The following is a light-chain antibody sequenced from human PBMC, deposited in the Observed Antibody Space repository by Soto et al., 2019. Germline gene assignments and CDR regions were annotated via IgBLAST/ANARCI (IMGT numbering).Light chain of an antibody. CDR3: QQSYSSSPIT. V-gene: IGKV1-39*01. CDR1: ETISTF. J-gene: IGKJ3*01. Sequence: DIQLTQSPSSLSASVGDRVTMTCWVSETISTFLNWYQHKPGKAPKLLISAASRLQSGVPPRFSGSGSGTDFTLTINSLRPEDFASYYCQQSYSSSPITFGPRTNVDI. CDR2: AAS.